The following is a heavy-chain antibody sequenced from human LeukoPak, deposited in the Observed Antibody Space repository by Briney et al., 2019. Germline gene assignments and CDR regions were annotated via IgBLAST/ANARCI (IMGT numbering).Heavy chain of an antibody. CDR3: AKDNAYSSGWLYYFDY. CDR2: IIPSGHTT. D-gene: IGHD6-19*01. V-gene: IGHV3-23*01. Sequence: GGSLRLSCVASGFTFSSHGMNWVRQAPGKGLEWVSGIIPSGHTTYYADSVRGRFTISRDNSKNTLYLQMNSLRAEDTAVYYCAKDNAYSSGWLYYFDYWGQGTLVTVSS. CDR1: GFTFSSHG. J-gene: IGHJ4*02.